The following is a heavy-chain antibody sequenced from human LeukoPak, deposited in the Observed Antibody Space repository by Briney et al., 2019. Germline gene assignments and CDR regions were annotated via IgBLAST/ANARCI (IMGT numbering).Heavy chain of an antibody. CDR1: GFTFSSYW. D-gene: IGHD2-2*02. V-gene: IGHV3-74*01. Sequence: GGSLRLSCAASGFTFSSYWMHWVRQAPGKGLVWVSRINSDGSSTSYADSVKGRFTISRDNAKNTLYLQMNSLRAEDTAVYYCARDLRYCSSTSCYIRSYYYYYGMDVWGQGTTVTVSS. CDR2: INSDGSST. CDR3: ARDLRYCSSTSCYIRSYYYYYGMDV. J-gene: IGHJ6*02.